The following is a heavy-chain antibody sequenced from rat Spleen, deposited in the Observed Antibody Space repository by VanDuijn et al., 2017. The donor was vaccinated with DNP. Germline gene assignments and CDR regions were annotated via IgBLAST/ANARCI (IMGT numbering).Heavy chain of an antibody. D-gene: IGHD1-11*01. V-gene: IGHV3-1*01. CDR1: GYSITSSS. J-gene: IGHJ2*01. CDR2: ISYSGST. Sequence: EVQLQESGPGLVKPSQSLSLTCSVTGYSITSSSRWNWIRKFPGNKMEWIGHISYSGSTSYNPSLKSRISISRDTSKNQFFLQLNSVSTDDTATYYCARWRIGPHYFDYWGQGVMVTVSS. CDR3: ARWRIGPHYFDY.